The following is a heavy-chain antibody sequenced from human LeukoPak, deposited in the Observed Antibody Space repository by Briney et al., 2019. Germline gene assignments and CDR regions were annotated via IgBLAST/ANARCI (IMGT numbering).Heavy chain of an antibody. CDR2: INSDGRTT. J-gene: IGHJ4*02. Sequence: GRSLRLSCAASGFTFSSYWMHWVRQVPGKGLVWVSRINSDGRTTTYADSVKGRFTISRDNAKTTLFLQMNSLRAEDTAVYYCAGTVGSAPDYYGSGGFAVLDYWGQGTLVTVSS. D-gene: IGHD3-10*01. CDR1: GFTFSSYW. CDR3: AGTVGSAPDYYGSGGFAVLDY. V-gene: IGHV3-74*01.